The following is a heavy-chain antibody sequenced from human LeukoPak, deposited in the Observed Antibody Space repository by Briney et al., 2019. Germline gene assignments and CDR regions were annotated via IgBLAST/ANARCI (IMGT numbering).Heavy chain of an antibody. CDR1: GGSISSGGYS. J-gene: IGHJ3*02. Sequence: SQTLSLTCAVSGGSISSGGYSWSWIRQPPGKGLEWIGYIYHSGSTYYNPSLKSRVTISVDRSKNQFSLKLSSVTAADTAVYYWARASRRRVNSSGYRDAFDIWGQGTMVTVSS. V-gene: IGHV4-30-2*01. CDR2: IYHSGST. D-gene: IGHD3-22*01. CDR3: ARASRRRVNSSGYRDAFDI.